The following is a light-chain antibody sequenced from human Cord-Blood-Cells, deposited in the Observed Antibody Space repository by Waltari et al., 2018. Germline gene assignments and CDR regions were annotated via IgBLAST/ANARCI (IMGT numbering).Light chain of an antibody. V-gene: IGLV2-14*01. Sequence: QSALTQPASVSGSPGQSITISCTGTSSDVGGYNYVSWYQQPPGKAPKLMIYDVSNRPSGVSNRFSGSKSGNTASLTISGLQAEDEADYYGSSYTSSSTLYVFGTGTKVTVL. CDR2: DVS. CDR1: SSDVGGYNY. CDR3: SSYTSSSTLYV. J-gene: IGLJ1*01.